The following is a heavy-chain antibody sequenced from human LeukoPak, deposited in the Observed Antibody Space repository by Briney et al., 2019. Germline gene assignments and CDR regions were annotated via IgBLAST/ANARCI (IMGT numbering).Heavy chain of an antibody. CDR1: GFTFDDYA. Sequence: GGSLRLSCAASGFTFDDYAMYWVRQVPGKGLEWVSGISWNSGAIGYAASVKGRFTISRDNARNSLYLQMNSLRLEDTALYYCARGFFDGMDVWGQGTTVTVSS. J-gene: IGHJ6*02. V-gene: IGHV3-9*01. CDR3: ARGFFDGMDV. D-gene: IGHD3-3*01. CDR2: ISWNSGAI.